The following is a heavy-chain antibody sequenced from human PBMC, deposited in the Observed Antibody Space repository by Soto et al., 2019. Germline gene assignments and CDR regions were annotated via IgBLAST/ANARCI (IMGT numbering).Heavy chain of an antibody. Sequence: QVQLVQSGAEVKKPGASVKVSCKASGYTFTSYGISWVRQATGQGLEWMGWISAYNGNTNYAQKLQGRVTMTTDTSTRTAYMELRSLRSDDTAVYYCARQAYYYDSSGYSRFDYWGQGTLVTVSS. CDR1: GYTFTSYG. CDR3: ARQAYYYDSSGYSRFDY. D-gene: IGHD3-22*01. V-gene: IGHV1-18*01. J-gene: IGHJ4*02. CDR2: ISAYNGNT.